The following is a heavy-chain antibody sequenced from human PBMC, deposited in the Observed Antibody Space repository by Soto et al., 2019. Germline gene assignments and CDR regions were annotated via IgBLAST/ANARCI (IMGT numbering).Heavy chain of an antibody. CDR3: ARAGTTVTTDPNYYYYYGMDV. CDR1: GYTFTGYY. CDR2: INPNSGGT. J-gene: IGHJ6*02. Sequence: QVQLVQSGAEVKKPGASVKVSCKASGYTFTGYYMHWVRQAPGQGLEWMGWINPNSGGTNYAQKFQGRVTMTRDTSISTAYMELSGLRSDDTAVYYCARAGTTVTTDPNYYYYYGMDVWGQGTTVTVSS. D-gene: IGHD4-17*01. V-gene: IGHV1-2*02.